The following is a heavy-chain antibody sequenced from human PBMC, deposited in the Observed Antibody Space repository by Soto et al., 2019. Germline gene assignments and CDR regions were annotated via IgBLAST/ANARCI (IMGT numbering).Heavy chain of an antibody. CDR3: ASSGQLGPITFGGVIVPPAYYYYYGMDV. Sequence: QVQLQQWGAGLLKPSETLSLTCAVYGGSFSGYYWSWIRQPPGKGLEWIGEINHSGSTNYNPSLKSRVTISVDTSKNQFSLKLSSVTAADTAVYYCASSGQLGPITFGGVIVPPAYYYYYGMDVWGQGTTVTVSS. CDR1: GGSFSGYY. V-gene: IGHV4-34*01. D-gene: IGHD3-16*02. J-gene: IGHJ6*02. CDR2: INHSGST.